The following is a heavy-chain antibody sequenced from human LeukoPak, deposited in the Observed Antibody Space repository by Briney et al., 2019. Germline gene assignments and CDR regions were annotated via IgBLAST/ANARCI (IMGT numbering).Heavy chain of an antibody. CDR2: IYPGDSDT. V-gene: IGHV5-51*01. Sequence: GESLKISCKGSGYRFISYWIGWVRQMPGKGLEWMGIIYPGDSDTRYSPSFQGQVTISVDKSVNTAYLQWSSLKASDTAVYYCATLGGVNSYPDNWGQGTLVTVST. CDR3: ATLGGVNSYPDN. CDR1: GYRFISYW. J-gene: IGHJ4*02. D-gene: IGHD3-16*02.